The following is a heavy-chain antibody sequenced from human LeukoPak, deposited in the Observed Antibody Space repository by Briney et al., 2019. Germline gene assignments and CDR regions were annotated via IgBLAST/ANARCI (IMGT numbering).Heavy chain of an antibody. J-gene: IGHJ4*02. Sequence: PGGSLRLSCAASGFTFFNYGMQWARQAPGKGLEWVAFIRSDGSNKYYADSVKGRFTISRDNSKNTLYLQMNSLRAEDTAVYYCRDPFDYWGQGTLVTVSS. CDR2: IRSDGSNK. CDR3: RDPFDY. V-gene: IGHV3-30*02. CDR1: GFTFFNYG.